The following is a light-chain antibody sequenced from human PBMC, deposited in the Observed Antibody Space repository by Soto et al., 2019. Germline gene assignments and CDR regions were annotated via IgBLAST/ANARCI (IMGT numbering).Light chain of an antibody. CDR2: GAS. CDR3: QQYGSSPFT. CDR1: QSVSSSY. J-gene: IGKJ5*01. V-gene: IGKV3-20*01. Sequence: EIVLTQSPGTLSLSPGEGATLSCRASQSVSSSYLAWYQQKPGQAPRLLIYGASSRATGIPDRFSGSGSGTDFTLTISRLEPEDFAVYYCQQYGSSPFTFGQGTRLEIE.